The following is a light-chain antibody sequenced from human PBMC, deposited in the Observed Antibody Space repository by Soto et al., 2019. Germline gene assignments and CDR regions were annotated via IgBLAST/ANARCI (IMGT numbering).Light chain of an antibody. CDR1: QSVSSSY. Sequence: EIVLTRSPGTLSLSPGERATLSCRASQSVSSSYLAWYQQKPGQAPRLLIYGASSRATGIPDRFSGSGSGTDFTLTISRLEPEDFAVYYCQHYGSSSGTFGQGTKVEIK. V-gene: IGKV3-20*01. J-gene: IGKJ1*01. CDR2: GAS. CDR3: QHYGSSSGT.